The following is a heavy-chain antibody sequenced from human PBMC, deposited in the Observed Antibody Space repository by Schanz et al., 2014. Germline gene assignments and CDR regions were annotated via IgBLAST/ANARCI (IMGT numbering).Heavy chain of an antibody. Sequence: EVQLVESGGGLVQPGGSLRLSCAASGFTFSSYSMNWVRQAPGKGLEWVAAITTAGTKMYYADSVRGRFTISRDNAKSSLYLQMNSLRVEDTAVYYCAASSGWHPSTDYWGQGTLVTVSS. CDR3: AASSGWHPSTDY. J-gene: IGHJ4*02. V-gene: IGHV3-48*04. CDR2: ITTAGTKM. CDR1: GFTFSSYS. D-gene: IGHD6-19*01.